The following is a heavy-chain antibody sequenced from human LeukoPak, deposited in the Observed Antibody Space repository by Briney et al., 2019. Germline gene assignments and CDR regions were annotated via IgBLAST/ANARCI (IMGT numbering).Heavy chain of an antibody. J-gene: IGHJ4*02. Sequence: GESLKISCKGSGDSFITYWISWVRQMPGKGLEWMGRIDPSDSYTSYSPSFRGHVTFSADKSISTAYLQWSSLKASDTAMYYCVRDLLQHGEFSSYWGQGTLVTVSS. CDR1: GDSFITYW. CDR3: VRDLLQHGEFSSY. V-gene: IGHV5-10-1*01. D-gene: IGHD3-10*01. CDR2: IDPSDSYT.